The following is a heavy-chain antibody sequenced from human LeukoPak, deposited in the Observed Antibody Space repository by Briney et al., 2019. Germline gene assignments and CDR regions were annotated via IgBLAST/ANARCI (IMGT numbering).Heavy chain of an antibody. Sequence: SVKVSCKASGGTFSSYAISWVRQAPGQGLEWMGRIIPILDIATYAQKFQVRVTITADASTSTAYMDLSGLKSEDTAVYYCARRSRGSLSNSIAPADDYWGQGTLVIVSS. V-gene: IGHV1-69*04. CDR3: ARRSRGSLSNSIAPADDY. J-gene: IGHJ4*02. CDR2: IIPILDIA. CDR1: GGTFSSYA. D-gene: IGHD6-13*01.